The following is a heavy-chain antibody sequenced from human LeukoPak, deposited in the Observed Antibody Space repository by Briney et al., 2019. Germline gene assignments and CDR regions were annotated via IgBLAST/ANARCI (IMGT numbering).Heavy chain of an antibody. CDR2: IKQDGSEK. J-gene: IGHJ3*02. Sequence: PGGSLRLSCAASGFTFSSYSMNWVRQAPGKGLEWVANIKQDGSEKYYVDSVKGRFTISRDNAKNSLYLQMNSLRAEDTAVYYCAREPHTFDIWGQGTMVTVSS. CDR1: GFTFSSYS. V-gene: IGHV3-7*01. CDR3: AREPHTFDI.